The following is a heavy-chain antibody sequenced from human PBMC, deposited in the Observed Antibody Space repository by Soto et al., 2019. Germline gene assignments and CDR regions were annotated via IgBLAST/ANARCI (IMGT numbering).Heavy chain of an antibody. J-gene: IGHJ4*02. CDR2: IYYSGST. CDR1: GGSISSYY. V-gene: IGHV4-59*01. D-gene: IGHD2-2*01. Sequence: LSLTCTVSGGSISSYYWSWIRQPPGKGLERIGYIYYSGSTNYNPSLKSRVTISVDTSKNQFSLKLSSVTAADTAVYYCACRYCTSTSCSFDYWGQGTLVTVSS. CDR3: ACRYCTSTSCSFDY.